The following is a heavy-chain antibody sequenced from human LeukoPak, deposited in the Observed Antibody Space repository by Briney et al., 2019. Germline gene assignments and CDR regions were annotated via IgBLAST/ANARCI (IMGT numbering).Heavy chain of an antibody. D-gene: IGHD3-16*01. CDR1: GFTVSGNY. CDR3: ASGPTYDYVRVILY. CDR2: IYPGGTT. V-gene: IGHV3-53*01. J-gene: IGHJ4*02. Sequence: GGSLRLSCAVSGFTVSGNYMTWVRKAPGKGLEWVSVIYPGGTTYYRDSVKGRFTISRDNSKNTVILQMDSLRPEDTAVYYCASGPTYDYVRVILYWGQGTLVTVSS.